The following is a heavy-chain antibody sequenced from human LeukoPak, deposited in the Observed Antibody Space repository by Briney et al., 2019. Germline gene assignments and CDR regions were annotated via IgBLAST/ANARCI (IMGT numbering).Heavy chain of an antibody. V-gene: IGHV4-59*01. Sequence: SETLSLTCTVSGGSISSYYWSWIRQPPGKGLEWIGYIYYSGSTNYNPSLQSRVTISVDTSKNQFSLKLSSVTAADTAVYYCARDRGYYDSSDAFDIWGQGTMVTVSS. J-gene: IGHJ3*02. D-gene: IGHD3-22*01. CDR1: GGSISSYY. CDR2: IYYSGST. CDR3: ARDRGYYDSSDAFDI.